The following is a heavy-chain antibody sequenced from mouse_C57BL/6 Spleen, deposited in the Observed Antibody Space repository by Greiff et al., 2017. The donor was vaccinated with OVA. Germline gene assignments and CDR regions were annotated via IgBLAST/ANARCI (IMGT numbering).Heavy chain of an antibody. D-gene: IGHD2-5*01. CDR3: TRRESKDWYFDG. V-gene: IGHV1-54*01. CDR2: INPGSGGT. CDR1: GYAFTNYL. J-gene: IGHJ1*03. Sequence: QVQLKQSGAELVRPGTSVKVSCKASGYAFTNYLIEWVKQRPGQGLEWIGVINPGSGGTNYNEKFKGKATLTADKSSSTAYMQLSSLTSEDSAVYVCTRRESKDWYFDGWGTGTTVTVSS.